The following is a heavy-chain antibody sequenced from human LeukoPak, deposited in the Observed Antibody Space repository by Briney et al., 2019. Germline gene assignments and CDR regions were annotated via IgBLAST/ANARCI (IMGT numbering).Heavy chain of an antibody. CDR3: AKSGGGSGSVRVYYYFYYYIDV. D-gene: IGHD3-10*01. Sequence: GGSLRLSCAASGFTFSSYGMSWVRQAPGKGLEWVSYISSSGSTIYYADSVKGRFTISRDNSKNTLHLQMNSLRAEDTAVYYCAKSGGGSGSVRVYYYFYYYIDVWGKGTAVTISS. J-gene: IGHJ6*03. CDR2: ISSSGSTI. CDR1: GFTFSSYG. V-gene: IGHV3-23*01.